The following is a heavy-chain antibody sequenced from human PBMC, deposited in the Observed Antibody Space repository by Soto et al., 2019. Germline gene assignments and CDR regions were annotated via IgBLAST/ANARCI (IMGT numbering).Heavy chain of an antibody. J-gene: IGHJ4*02. CDR1: GFTFSSYA. Sequence: EVQLLESGGGLVQPGGSLRLSCAASGFTFSSYAMSWVRQAPGKGLEWVSAISGSGGNTYYADSVKGRFTISRDNSKNTLYLQMNSLRAEDTAVYYCAKGHRQQLVRPHTFEYWGQGTLVTVSS. CDR3: AKGHRQQLVRPHTFEY. D-gene: IGHD6-13*01. CDR2: ISGSGGNT. V-gene: IGHV3-23*01.